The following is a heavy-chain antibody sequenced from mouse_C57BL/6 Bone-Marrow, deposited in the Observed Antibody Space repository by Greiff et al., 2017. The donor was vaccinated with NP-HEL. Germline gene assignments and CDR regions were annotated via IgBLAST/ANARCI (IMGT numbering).Heavy chain of an antibody. J-gene: IGHJ2*01. V-gene: IGHV1-75*01. CDR3: ASLLITTVVAYYFDY. D-gene: IGHD1-1*01. CDR2: IFPGSGST. CDR1: GYTFTDYY. Sequence: QVQLKESGPELVKPGASVKISCKASGYTFTDYYINWVKQRPGQGLEWIGWIFPGSGSTYYNEKFKGKATLTVDKSSSTAYMLISSLTSEDSAVYFCASLLITTVVAYYFDYWGQGTTLTVSS.